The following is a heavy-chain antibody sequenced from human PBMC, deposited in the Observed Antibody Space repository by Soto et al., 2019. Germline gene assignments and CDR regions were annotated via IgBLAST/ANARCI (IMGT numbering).Heavy chain of an antibody. CDR3: ARGVTGTSTWSSDY. Sequence: SETLSLTCTVSGGSISSYYWSWIRQPPGKGLEWIGYIYYSGSTNYNPSLKSRVTISVDTSKNQFSLKLSSVTAADTAVYYCARGVTGTSTWSSDYWGQGTLVTVSS. CDR1: GGSISSYY. D-gene: IGHD1-7*01. V-gene: IGHV4-59*01. CDR2: IYYSGST. J-gene: IGHJ4*02.